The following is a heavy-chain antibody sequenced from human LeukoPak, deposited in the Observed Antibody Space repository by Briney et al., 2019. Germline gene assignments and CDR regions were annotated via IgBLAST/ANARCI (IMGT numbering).Heavy chain of an antibody. V-gene: IGHV3-30*04. CDR1: RFTVSSYA. Sequence: GGSLRLSCTASRFTVSSYAMHWVRQAPGKGLEWVALISYDGTNKYYADSVKGRFTISRDNSKNTLYLQMNSLRAEDTAVYYCAKELAYCGGDCPPDAFDIWGQGTMVTVSS. CDR2: ISYDGTNK. J-gene: IGHJ3*02. D-gene: IGHD2-21*02. CDR3: AKELAYCGGDCPPDAFDI.